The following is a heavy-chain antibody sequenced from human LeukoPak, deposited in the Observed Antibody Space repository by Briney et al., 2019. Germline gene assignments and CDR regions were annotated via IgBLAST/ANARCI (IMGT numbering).Heavy chain of an antibody. CDR3: ARDHGTHYYDSSGYYGNLDY. J-gene: IGHJ4*02. D-gene: IGHD3-22*01. CDR1: GYTFTGYY. CDR2: INPNSGGT. V-gene: IGHV1-2*06. Sequence: ASVKVSCKASGYTFTGYYMHWVRQAPGQGLEWMGRINPNSGGTNYAQKFQGRVTMTRDTSISTAYMELSRLRSDDTAVYYCARDHGTHYYDSSGYYGNLDYWGQGTLVTVSS.